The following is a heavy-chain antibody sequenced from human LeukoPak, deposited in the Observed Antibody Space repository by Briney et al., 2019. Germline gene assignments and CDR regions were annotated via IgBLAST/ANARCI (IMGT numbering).Heavy chain of an antibody. CDR3: AKNLGIVGATTDY. D-gene: IGHD1-26*01. CDR2: ISGSGGST. Sequence: TGGSLRLSCAASGFTFSSYGMSWVRQAPGKGLEWVSAISGSGGSTYYADSVKGRFTISRDNSKNTLYLQMNSLRAEDTAVYYCAKNLGIVGATTDYWGQGALVTVSS. V-gene: IGHV3-23*01. J-gene: IGHJ4*02. CDR1: GFTFSSYG.